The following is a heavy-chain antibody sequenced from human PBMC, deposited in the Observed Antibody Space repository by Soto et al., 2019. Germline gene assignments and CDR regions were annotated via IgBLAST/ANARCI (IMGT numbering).Heavy chain of an antibody. CDR1: GGSISSGGYS. J-gene: IGHJ5*02. CDR3: ARGPSMIVVVIHSLKWFDP. V-gene: IGHV4-30-2*01. D-gene: IGHD3-22*01. Sequence: PSETLSLTCAVSGGSISSGGYSWSWIRQPPGKGLEWIGYIYHSGSTYYNPSLKSRVTISVDRSKNQFSLKLSSVTAADTAVYYCARGPSMIVVVIHSLKWFDPWGQGTLVTVSS. CDR2: IYHSGST.